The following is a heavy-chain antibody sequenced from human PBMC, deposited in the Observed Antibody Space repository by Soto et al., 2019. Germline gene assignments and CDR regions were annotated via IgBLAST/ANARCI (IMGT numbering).Heavy chain of an antibody. Sequence: EVQLVESGGGLVQPGRSLRLSCAASGFTFDDYAMHWVRQAPGKGLEWVSGISWNSGSIGYADSVKGRFTISRDNAKNYLYLQMNSLRAEDTALYYCAKSASPHCSGGSCYLLFFDYWGQGTLVTVSS. D-gene: IGHD2-15*01. J-gene: IGHJ4*02. CDR2: ISWNSGSI. V-gene: IGHV3-9*01. CDR3: AKSASPHCSGGSCYLLFFDY. CDR1: GFTFDDYA.